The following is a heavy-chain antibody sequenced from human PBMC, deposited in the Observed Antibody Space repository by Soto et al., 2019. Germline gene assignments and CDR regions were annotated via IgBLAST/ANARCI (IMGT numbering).Heavy chain of an antibody. Sequence: EVQLVESGGGLVQPGRSLRLSCAASGFTFDDYAMHWVRQAPGKGLEWVSGISWNSGSIGYADSVKGRFTISRDNAKNSPYRQMNRLRAEDAALYYCAKGGQLLSEGGGYWGQGTLVTVSS. D-gene: IGHD2-2*01. J-gene: IGHJ4*02. CDR3: AKGGQLLSEGGGY. CDR1: GFTFDDYA. CDR2: ISWNSGSI. V-gene: IGHV3-9*01.